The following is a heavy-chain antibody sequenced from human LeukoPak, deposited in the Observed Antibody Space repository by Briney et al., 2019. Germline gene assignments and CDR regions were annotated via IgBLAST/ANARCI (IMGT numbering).Heavy chain of an antibody. D-gene: IGHD6-25*01. Sequence: SETLSLTCAVYGGSFSGYYWSWIRQPPGKGLEWIGEINHSGSTNYNPSLKSRVTISVDTSKNQFSLKLSSVTAADTAVYYCARSGQWVYYYYMDVWGKGTTVTVSS. V-gene: IGHV4-34*01. CDR2: INHSGST. J-gene: IGHJ6*03. CDR3: ARSGQWVYYYYMDV. CDR1: GGSFSGYY.